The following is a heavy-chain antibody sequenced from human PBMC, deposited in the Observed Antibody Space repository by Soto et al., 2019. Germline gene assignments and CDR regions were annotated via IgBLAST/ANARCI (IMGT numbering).Heavy chain of an antibody. D-gene: IGHD2-15*01. Sequence: PSETLSLTCTVSGGSISSSSYYWGWIRQPPGKGLEWIGSIYYSGSTYYNPSLKSRVTISVDTSKNQFSLKLSSVTAADTAVYYCARVVVVVAAKHNWFDTWGQGTLVTVSS. CDR3: ARVVVVVAAKHNWFDT. J-gene: IGHJ5*02. CDR1: GGSISSSSYY. CDR2: IYYSGST. V-gene: IGHV4-39*01.